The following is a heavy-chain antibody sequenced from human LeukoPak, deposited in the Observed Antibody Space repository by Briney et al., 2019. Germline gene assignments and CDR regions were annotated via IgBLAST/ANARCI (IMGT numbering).Heavy chain of an antibody. V-gene: IGHV4-59*01. Sequence: PSETLSLTCTVSGGSISSYYWSWIRPPPGKGLEWIGYIYYSGSTNYNPSLKSRVTISVDTSKNQFSLKLSSVTAADTAVYYCASVPATAMVGYYFDYWGQGTLVTVSS. CDR3: ASVPATAMVGYYFDY. CDR2: IYYSGST. CDR1: GGSISSYY. D-gene: IGHD2-2*01. J-gene: IGHJ4*02.